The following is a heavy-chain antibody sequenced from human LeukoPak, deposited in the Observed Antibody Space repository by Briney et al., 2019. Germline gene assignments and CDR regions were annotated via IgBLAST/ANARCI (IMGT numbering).Heavy chain of an antibody. CDR2: IYYSGYT. Sequence: SETLSLTCTVSGGSISSYYWSWIRQPPGKGLEWIGCIYYSGYTNYKSSLKSRVTISVDTSKNQFSLKLSSVTAADTAVCYCARTTMVRGTYYVDVWGKGTTVTVSS. D-gene: IGHD3-10*01. CDR1: GGSISSYY. J-gene: IGHJ6*03. CDR3: ARTTMVRGTYYVDV. V-gene: IGHV4-59*01.